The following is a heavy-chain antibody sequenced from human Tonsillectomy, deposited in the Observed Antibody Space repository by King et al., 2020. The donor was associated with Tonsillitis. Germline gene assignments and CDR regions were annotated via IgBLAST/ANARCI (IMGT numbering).Heavy chain of an antibody. Sequence: VQLVESGGGLVKPGGSLRLSCAASGFSFNNAWMSWVRQAPGKGLEWVGRIKSKTDGGTTDYAAPVKGRFTISRDDSKNTLYLQMNSLKTEDTAVYYCATDLLWFGEVSGFDYWGQGTLVTVSS. CDR3: ATDLLWFGEVSGFDY. V-gene: IGHV3-15*01. J-gene: IGHJ4*02. D-gene: IGHD3-10*01. CDR2: IKSKTDGGTT. CDR1: GFSFNNAW.